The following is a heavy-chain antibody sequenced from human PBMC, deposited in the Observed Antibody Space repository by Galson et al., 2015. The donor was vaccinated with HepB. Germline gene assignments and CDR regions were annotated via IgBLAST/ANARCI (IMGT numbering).Heavy chain of an antibody. V-gene: IGHV4-59*12. D-gene: IGHD3-22*01. J-gene: IGHJ6*02. CDR3: ARERGYYDSSGYNYYYYGMDV. CDR2: IYYSGST. CDR1: GGSISSYY. Sequence: SETLSLTCTVSGGSISSYYWSWIRQPPGKGLEWIGYIYYSGSTNYNPSLKSRVTISVDTSKNQFSLKLSSVTAADTAVYYCARERGYYDSSGYNYYYYGMDVWGQGTTVTVSS.